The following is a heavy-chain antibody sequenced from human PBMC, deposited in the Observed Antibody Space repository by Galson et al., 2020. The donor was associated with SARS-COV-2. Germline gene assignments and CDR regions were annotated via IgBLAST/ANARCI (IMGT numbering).Heavy chain of an antibody. CDR2: LSAYNGNA. V-gene: IGHV1-18*01. J-gene: IGHJ4*02. CDR3: ARAPGDSNSWFIDY. CDR1: GYTFTSFG. D-gene: IGHD4-4*01. Sequence: ASVKVSCKTSGYTFTSFGVTWVRQVPGQGLEWMAWLSAYNGNANSAQKVQGRVTMTTDTSTSTAYMELRSLRSDDTAVYYCARAPGDSNSWFIDYWGQGTLVTVSS.